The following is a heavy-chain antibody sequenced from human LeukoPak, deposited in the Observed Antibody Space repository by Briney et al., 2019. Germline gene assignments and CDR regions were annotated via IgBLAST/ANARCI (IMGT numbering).Heavy chain of an antibody. V-gene: IGHV4-39*01. CDR2: VHYTGST. D-gene: IGHD6-19*01. CDR3: ARSFRITVSGEECFDY. J-gene: IGHJ4*02. CDR1: GGSISSSSYC. Sequence: PSETLSLTCTVSGGSISSSSYCWGWVRQPAGRGLEWIGGVHYTGSTYSNPSLKSRVTMSVATSKNKFSLKVTSVTAADTAVYYCARSFRITVSGEECFDYWGRGSLVIVSS.